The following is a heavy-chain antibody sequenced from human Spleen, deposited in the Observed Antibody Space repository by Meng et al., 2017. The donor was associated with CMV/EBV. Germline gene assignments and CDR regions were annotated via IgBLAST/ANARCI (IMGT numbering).Heavy chain of an antibody. CDR3: AKDSWWELLGGPFDY. V-gene: IGHV3-23*01. D-gene: IGHD1-26*01. CDR2: ISGSGGST. Sequence: SGFTFSSYAMSWVRQAPGKGLEWVSAISGSGGSTYYADSVKGRFTISRDNSKNTLYLQMNSLRAEDTAVYYCAKDSWWELLGGPFDYWGQGTLVTVSS. J-gene: IGHJ4*02. CDR1: GFTFSSYA.